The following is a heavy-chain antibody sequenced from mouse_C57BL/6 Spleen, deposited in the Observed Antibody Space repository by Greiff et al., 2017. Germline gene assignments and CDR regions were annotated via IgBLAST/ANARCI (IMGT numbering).Heavy chain of an antibody. CDR3: TSEYGSAWFAY. Sequence: EVQLLQSGTVLARPGASVKMSCKTSGYTFTSYWMHWVNQRPGQGLEWVGAIYPGNSDTSYNQKFKGKAKLTAVTSDSTAYMELSSLKNEDSAFYYCTSEYGSAWFAYWGQGTLVTVSA. J-gene: IGHJ3*01. V-gene: IGHV1-5*01. CDR2: IYPGNSDT. CDR1: GYTFTSYW. D-gene: IGHD1-1*01.